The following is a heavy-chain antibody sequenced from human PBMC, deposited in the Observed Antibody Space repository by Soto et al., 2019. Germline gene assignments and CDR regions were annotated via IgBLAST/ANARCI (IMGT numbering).Heavy chain of an antibody. Sequence: PGGSLRLSCAASGITFSSYGMHWVRQAPGKGLEWVAVIWYDGSNKYYADSVKGRFTISRDNSKNTLYLQMNSLRAEDTAVYYCARGGSLHWYFDLWGRGTLVTVSS. CDR2: IWYDGSNK. D-gene: IGHD5-12*01. V-gene: IGHV3-33*01. J-gene: IGHJ2*01. CDR3: ARGGSLHWYFDL. CDR1: GITFSSYG.